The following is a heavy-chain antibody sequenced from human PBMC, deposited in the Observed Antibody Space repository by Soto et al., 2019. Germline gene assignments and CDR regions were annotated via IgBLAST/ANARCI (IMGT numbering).Heavy chain of an antibody. CDR2: INHSGST. CDR1: GGSFSGYY. J-gene: IGHJ4*02. D-gene: IGHD5-12*01. CDR3: ARDLEMATRTSDY. Sequence: SETLSLTCAVYGGSFSGYYWSWIRQPPGKGLEWIGEINHSGSTNYNPSLKSRVTISVDTSKNQFSLKLSSVTAADTAVYYCARDLEMATRTSDYWGQGTLVTVSS. V-gene: IGHV4-34*01.